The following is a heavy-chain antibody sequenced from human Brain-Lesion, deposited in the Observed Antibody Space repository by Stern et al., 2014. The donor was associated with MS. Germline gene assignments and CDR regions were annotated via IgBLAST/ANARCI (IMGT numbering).Heavy chain of an antibody. V-gene: IGHV1-2*02. CDR2: INPKTGGT. J-gene: IGHJ6*02. CDR3: ARDQRGITIFGVVTDYYYLGMDV. Sequence: VQLVESGAEVKKPGASVKVSCKTSGYIFTGYYIHWVRQAPGQGLEGMXWINPKTGGTKYAQKFQGRVTMSRDTSISTAYVELSSLTSDDTAVYYCARDQRGITIFGVVTDYYYLGMDVWGQGTTVTVSS. CDR1: GYIFTGYY. D-gene: IGHD3-3*01.